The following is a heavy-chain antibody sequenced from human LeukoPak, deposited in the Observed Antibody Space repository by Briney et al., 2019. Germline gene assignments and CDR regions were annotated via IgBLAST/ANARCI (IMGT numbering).Heavy chain of an antibody. CDR3: ARLQTAVAGSFLRYLDY. V-gene: IGHV3-21*06. CDR1: GFTFSSYS. J-gene: IGHJ4*02. D-gene: IGHD6-19*01. CDR2: ISSTSSYI. Sequence: GGSLRLSCAASGFTFSSYSMNWVRQAPGKGLEWVSSISSTSSYIFYADSVRGRSTISRDNAKNSLYLQMNSLRAEDTAVYFCARLQTAVAGSFLRYLDYWGQGTLVTVSS.